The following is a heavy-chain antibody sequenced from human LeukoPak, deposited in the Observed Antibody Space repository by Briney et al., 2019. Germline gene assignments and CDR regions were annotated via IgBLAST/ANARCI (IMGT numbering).Heavy chain of an antibody. CDR3: ARLSDGSGDLGSSEYYYYYYGMDV. J-gene: IGHJ6*02. CDR1: GFTLSSYS. CDR2: ISSSSSYI. V-gene: IGHV3-21*01. Sequence: GGSLRLSCAASGFTLSSYSMNWVRQAPGKGLEWVSSISSSSSYIYYADSVKGRFTISRDNAKNSLYLQMNSLRAEDTAVYYCARLSDGSGDLGSSEYYYYYYGMDVWGQGTTVTVSS. D-gene: IGHD3-10*01.